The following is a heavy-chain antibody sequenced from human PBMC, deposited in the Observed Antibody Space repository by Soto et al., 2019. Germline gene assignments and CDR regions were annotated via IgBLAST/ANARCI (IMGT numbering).Heavy chain of an antibody. D-gene: IGHD3-22*01. Sequence: SVKVSCKASGGTFSSYAISWVRQAPGQGLEWMGGIIPIFGTANYAQKFQGRVTITADESTSTAYMELSSLRSEDTAVYYCARDRYYYDSSGYQPHGYWGQGTLVTVSS. CDR1: GGTFSSYA. CDR3: ARDRYYYDSSGYQPHGY. J-gene: IGHJ4*02. CDR2: IIPIFGTA. V-gene: IGHV1-69*13.